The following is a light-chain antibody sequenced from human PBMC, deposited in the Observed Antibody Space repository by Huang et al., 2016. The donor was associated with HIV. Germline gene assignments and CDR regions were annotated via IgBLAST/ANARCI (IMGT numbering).Light chain of an antibody. Sequence: EIVLTQSPATLSVSPGERATLSCRASQSVSISLAWYQQRPGQAPRLLIYCPSTRASGVPARFSGSGSGTDFTLTINSLQSEDFGVYYCQQHDNWPWTFGQGTKVENK. J-gene: IGKJ1*01. CDR3: QQHDNWPWT. CDR2: CPS. CDR1: QSVSIS. V-gene: IGKV3-15*01.